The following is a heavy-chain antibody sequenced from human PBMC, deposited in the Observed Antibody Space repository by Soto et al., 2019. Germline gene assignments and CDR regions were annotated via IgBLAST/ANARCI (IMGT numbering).Heavy chain of an antibody. V-gene: IGHV1-69*08. Sequence: QVQLVQSGAEVKKPGSSVKVSCKASGGTFSSYTISWVRQAPGQGLEWMGRIIPILGIANYAQKFQGRVTITADKSTSTAYMELSSLRSEDTAVYYCAREAGAGAAIDYWGQGTLVTVSS. J-gene: IGHJ4*02. D-gene: IGHD6-19*01. CDR3: AREAGAGAAIDY. CDR2: IIPILGIA. CDR1: GGTFSSYT.